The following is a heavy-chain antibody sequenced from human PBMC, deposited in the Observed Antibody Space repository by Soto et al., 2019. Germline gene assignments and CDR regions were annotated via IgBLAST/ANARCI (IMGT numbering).Heavy chain of an antibody. D-gene: IGHD6-19*01. CDR2: ISAYNGDT. CDR3: ASTFSSGYYYYYYMDV. J-gene: IGHJ6*03. CDR1: GYTFTNYG. Sequence: ASVKVSCKASGYTFTNYGITWVRRAPGQGLEWMGWISAYNGDTHYTQRLQGRVTMTTDTSTSTAYMELSSLRSEDTAVYYCASTFSSGYYYYYYMDVWGKGTTVTVSS. V-gene: IGHV1-18*01.